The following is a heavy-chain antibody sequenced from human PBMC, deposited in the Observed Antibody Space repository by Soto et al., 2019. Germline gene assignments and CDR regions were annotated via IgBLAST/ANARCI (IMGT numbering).Heavy chain of an antibody. J-gene: IGHJ4*02. Sequence: PGGSLRLSCAASGFTFSSYSMSWVRQAPGKGLEWVSGFRTGGDDATTYYADSVKGRFTISRDNSKNMLFLQMNSLRAEDTAIYYCAKKDNSDPGSQYFDNWGQGTLVTVSS. CDR3: AKKDNSDPGSQYFDN. V-gene: IGHV3-23*01. CDR2: FRTGGDDATT. D-gene: IGHD3-10*01. CDR1: GFTFSSYS.